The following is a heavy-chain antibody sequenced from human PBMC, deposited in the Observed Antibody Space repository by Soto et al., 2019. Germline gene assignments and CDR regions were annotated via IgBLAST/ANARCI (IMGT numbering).Heavy chain of an antibody. D-gene: IGHD2-2*02. CDR3: ARWRGYCSSTSCYTGYYYYYYAMDV. CDR2: INHSGST. CDR1: GGSFSGYY. V-gene: IGHV4-34*01. J-gene: IGHJ6*02. Sequence: PSETLSLTCAVYGGSFSGYYWSWIRQPPGKGLEWIGEINHSGSTNYNPSLKSRVTISVDTSKNQFSLKLSSVTAADTAVYYCARWRGYCSSTSCYTGYYYYYYAMDVWGQGTTVTVSS.